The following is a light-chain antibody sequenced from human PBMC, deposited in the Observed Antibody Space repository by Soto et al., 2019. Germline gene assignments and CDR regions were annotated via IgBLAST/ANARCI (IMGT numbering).Light chain of an antibody. Sequence: DIVMTQSPLSLPVTPGEPASISCRSSQSLLHSNGYNYLDWYLQKPGQSPQLLIYLGSNRASGVPDRFSGSGSGTDFTLKISRVEAEDVGVYYCMQALQTHPWTFGQGTKV. CDR3: MQALQTHPWT. CDR1: QSLLHSNGYNY. CDR2: LGS. J-gene: IGKJ1*01. V-gene: IGKV2-28*01.